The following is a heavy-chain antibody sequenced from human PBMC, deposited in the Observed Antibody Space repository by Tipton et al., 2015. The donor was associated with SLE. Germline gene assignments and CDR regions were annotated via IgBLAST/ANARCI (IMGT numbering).Heavy chain of an antibody. CDR3: AKTVAGAFDI. D-gene: IGHD6-19*01. Sequence: SLRLSCAASGFTFSSYAMHWVRQAPGKGLEWVAVISYDGSNKYYADSVKGRFTISRDNSKNTLYLQMNSLRAEDTAVYYCAKTVAGAFDIWGQGTMVTVSS. CDR1: GFTFSSYA. CDR2: ISYDGSNK. V-gene: IGHV3-30*04. J-gene: IGHJ3*02.